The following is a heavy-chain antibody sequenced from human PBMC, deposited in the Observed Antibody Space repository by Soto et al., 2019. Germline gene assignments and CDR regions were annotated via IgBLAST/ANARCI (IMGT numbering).Heavy chain of an antibody. CDR3: ARGGGFCGGDCYKGGVDY. CDR1: GFPFSPYT. Sequence: ESGGGVVQPGRSLGLSCEVSGFPFSPYTMHWVRQGPGKGLEWVAVISYDGTNKYYAASVKGRLTISRDNSKNTLYLQMNSLRPEDTSVYHCARGGGFCGGDCYKGGVDYWGQGTLVTVSS. CDR2: ISYDGTNK. D-gene: IGHD2-21*02. J-gene: IGHJ4*02. V-gene: IGHV3-30-3*01.